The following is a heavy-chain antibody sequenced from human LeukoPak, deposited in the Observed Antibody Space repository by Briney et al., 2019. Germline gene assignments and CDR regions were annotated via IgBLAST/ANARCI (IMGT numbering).Heavy chain of an antibody. Sequence: GGSLRLSCAASEFSFSIYAMSWVCQAPGKGLEWVSSITSSGESTYYADSVKGRFTISRDNAKNTLYLQMNSLRAEDTAVYYCARDAHYYDSSGYYSAPHFDYWGQGTLVTVSS. CDR1: EFSFSIYA. V-gene: IGHV3-23*01. CDR2: ITSSGEST. CDR3: ARDAHYYDSSGYYSAPHFDY. J-gene: IGHJ4*02. D-gene: IGHD3-22*01.